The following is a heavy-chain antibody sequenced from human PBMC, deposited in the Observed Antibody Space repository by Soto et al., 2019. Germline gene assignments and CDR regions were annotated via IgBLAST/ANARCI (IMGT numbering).Heavy chain of an antibody. CDR2: IRSKAYGGTT. CDR3: TREGKGRRWSYYYGMDV. V-gene: IGHV3-49*04. J-gene: IGHJ6*02. Sequence: PGGSLRLSCTASGFTFGDYAMSWVRQAPGKGLEWVGFIRSKAYGGTTEYAASVKGRFTISRDDSKSIAYLQMNSLKTEDTAVYYCTREGKGRRWSYYYGMDVCGQGPKVTVYS. D-gene: IGHD6-13*01. CDR1: GFTFGDYA.